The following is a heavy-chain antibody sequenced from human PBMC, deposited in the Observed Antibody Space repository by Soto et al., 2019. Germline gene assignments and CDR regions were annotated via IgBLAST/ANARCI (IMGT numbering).Heavy chain of an antibody. D-gene: IGHD6-19*01. CDR2: ISYDGSNK. CDR3: AKDHSWLVTAAYTPAY. Sequence: QVQLVESGGGVVQPGRSLRLSCAASGFTFSSYGMHWVRQAPGKGLEWVAVISYDGSNKYYADSVKGRFTISRDNSKNTLDLQMNSLRAEDTAVYYCAKDHSWLVTAAYTPAYWGQGTLVTVSS. J-gene: IGHJ4*02. CDR1: GFTFSSYG. V-gene: IGHV3-30*18.